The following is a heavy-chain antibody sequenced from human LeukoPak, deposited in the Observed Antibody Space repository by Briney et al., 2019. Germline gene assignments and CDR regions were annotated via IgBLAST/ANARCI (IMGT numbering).Heavy chain of an antibody. V-gene: IGHV3-30*04. CDR3: ARERWYNSGWSGGNSFEY. D-gene: IGHD6-19*01. CDR2: MLYDGTDK. Sequence: PLGSLRLSCAPSGFTLSDYVLHWVRPAPGKGLGWVALMLYDGTDKSDADCVKGWFTISRDNSKNTLYVQMNSLRVEDTAVYYCARERWYNSGWSGGNSFEYWGKGTLVIASS. CDR1: GFTLSDYV. J-gene: IGHJ4*02.